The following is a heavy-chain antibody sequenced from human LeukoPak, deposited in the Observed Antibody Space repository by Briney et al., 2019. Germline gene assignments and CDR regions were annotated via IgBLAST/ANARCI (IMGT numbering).Heavy chain of an antibody. V-gene: IGHV3-23*01. CDR1: GFTFSNYA. J-gene: IGHJ4*02. CDR3: AKDSAHSYYYGSGSYYQF. CDR2: VSGGGDST. D-gene: IGHD3-10*01. Sequence: GGSLRLSCAASGFTFSNYAMSWVRQAPGRGLEWVSAVSGGGDSTYYADSVKGRFTISRDNSRSTVYLQMSSLRAEDTALYYCAKDSAHSYYYGSGSYYQFWGQGTLVTVSS.